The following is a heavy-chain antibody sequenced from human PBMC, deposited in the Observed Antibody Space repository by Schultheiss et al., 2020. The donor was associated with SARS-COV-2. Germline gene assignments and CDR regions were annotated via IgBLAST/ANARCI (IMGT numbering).Heavy chain of an antibody. V-gene: IGHV5-10-1*01. CDR2: IDPSDSYT. CDR1: GYSFTNYW. D-gene: IGHD6-19*01. CDR3: ARLAGTVNRFDP. J-gene: IGHJ5*02. Sequence: GESLKISCKTSGYSFTNYWISWVRQMPGKGLEWMGRIDPSDSYTNYSPSFQGHVTISVDKSIDTAYLQWSSLKASDTAIYYCARLAGTVNRFDPWGQGTLVTVSS.